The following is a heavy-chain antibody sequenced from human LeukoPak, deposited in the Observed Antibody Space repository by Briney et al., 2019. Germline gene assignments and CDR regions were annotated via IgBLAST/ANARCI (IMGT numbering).Heavy chain of an antibody. V-gene: IGHV1-2*04. J-gene: IGHJ6*02. CDR1: GYTFTGYY. CDR2: INPNRGGT. CDR3: ARDWGYCSGGSCYSPYYGMDV. Sequence: ASVKLSCKASGYTFTGYYMHWVRQAHGQGLEWMGWINPNRGGTNYAQKFQGWVTMTRDTSISTAYMELSRLRADDTAVYYCARDWGYCSGGSCYSPYYGMDVWGQGTTVTVSS. D-gene: IGHD2-15*01.